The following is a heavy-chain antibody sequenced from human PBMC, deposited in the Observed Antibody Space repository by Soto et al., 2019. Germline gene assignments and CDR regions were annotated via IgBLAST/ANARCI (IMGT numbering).Heavy chain of an antibody. V-gene: IGHV4-39*01. CDR1: GGSISSSSYY. J-gene: IGHJ6*03. D-gene: IGHD1-7*01. Sequence: SETLSLTCTVSGGSISSSSYYWGWIRHPPEKRLEWIGSIYYSGSTYYNPSLKSRVTISVDTSKNQFSLKLSSVTAADTAVYYCARGNWNSNYYYYMDVWGKGTTVTVSS. CDR2: IYYSGST. CDR3: ARGNWNSNYYYYMDV.